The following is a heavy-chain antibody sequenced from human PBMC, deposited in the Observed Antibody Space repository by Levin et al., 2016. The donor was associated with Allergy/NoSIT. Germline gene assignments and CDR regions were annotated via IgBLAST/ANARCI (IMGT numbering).Heavy chain of an antibody. D-gene: IGHD3-3*01. V-gene: IGHV1-18*01. CDR2: ISAYNGNT. CDR3: ARDGTYYDFWSGYPSYYYYYMDV. CDR1: GYTFTSYA. Sequence: ASVKVSCKASGYTFTSYAMHWVRQAPGQGLEWMGWISAYNGNTNYAQKLQGRVTMTTDTSASTAYMELSSLRSEDTAVYYCARDGTYYDFWSGYPSYYYYYMDVWGKGTTVTVSS. J-gene: IGHJ6*03.